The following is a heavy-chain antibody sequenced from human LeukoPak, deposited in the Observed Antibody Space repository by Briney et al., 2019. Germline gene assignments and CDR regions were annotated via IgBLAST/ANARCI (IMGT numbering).Heavy chain of an antibody. D-gene: IGHD5-24*01. CDR2: MSYDGSIK. CDR3: ARERAWVEGDAFDI. Sequence: PGRSLRLSCAASGFTFSSYGMHWVRQAPGKGLEWVAVMSYDGSIKYYADSVKGRFTISRDNSKNTLYLQMNSPRAEDTAVYYCARERAWVEGDAFDIWGQGTMVTVSS. V-gene: IGHV3-30*03. J-gene: IGHJ3*02. CDR1: GFTFSSYG.